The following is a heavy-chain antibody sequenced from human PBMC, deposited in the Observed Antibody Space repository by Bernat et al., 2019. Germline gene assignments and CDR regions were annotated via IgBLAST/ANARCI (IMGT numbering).Heavy chain of an antibody. CDR1: GYTFTNYY. J-gene: IGHJ6*03. D-gene: IGHD3-10*01. Sequence: QVQLVQSGAEVKKPGASVKVSCKASGYTFTNYYMHWVRQAPGQGLEWMGIINPSGGSTNYAQKFQGRVTMTRDTSTSTVYMELSGLSSEDTAMYFCARDVHYYDSRGSGTYSYSYMDVWGKGTTVTVPS. CDR3: ARDVHYYDSRGSGTYSYSYMDV. CDR2: INPSGGST. V-gene: IGHV1-46*01.